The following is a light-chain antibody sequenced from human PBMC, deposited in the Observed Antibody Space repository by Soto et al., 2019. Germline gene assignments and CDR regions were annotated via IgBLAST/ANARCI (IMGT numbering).Light chain of an antibody. J-gene: IGKJ5*01. V-gene: IGKV1-13*02. CDR3: QHFDSYPIT. Sequence: AIQLTQSPSSLPASVGDTVTISCRASQGVNSALAWYQHKPGRGPKLLIYDASRLETGVPSRFSGSGSGTDFTLTINSLQPEDFATYYCQHFDSYPITFGQGTRLEIK. CDR1: QGVNSA. CDR2: DAS.